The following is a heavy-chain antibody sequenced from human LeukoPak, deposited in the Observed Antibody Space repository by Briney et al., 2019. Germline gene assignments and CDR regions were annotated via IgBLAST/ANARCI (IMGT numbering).Heavy chain of an antibody. CDR2: IIPIFGTA. J-gene: IGHJ4*02. Sequence: ASVKVSCKASGGTFSSYAISWVRQAPGQGLEWMGGIIPIFGTANYAQKFQGRVTITADESTSTAYMELSSLRSEDTAVYYCARDNSIGDGFDYWGQGTLVTVSP. CDR3: ARDNSIGDGFDY. CDR1: GGTFSSYA. D-gene: IGHD3-10*01. V-gene: IGHV1-69*13.